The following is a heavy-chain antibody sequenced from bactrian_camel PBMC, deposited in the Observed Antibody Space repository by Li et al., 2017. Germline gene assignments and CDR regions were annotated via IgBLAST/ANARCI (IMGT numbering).Heavy chain of an antibody. V-gene: IGHV3S31*01. Sequence: VQLVESGGGLVQPGGSLRLSCAASGFTFSSYAMSWVRQVPGKGLEWVSAINSGGGSTYYADSVKGRFTISRDNAENTLYLQLNDLTPEDAGTYYCASGDPGHRL. J-gene: IGHJ4*01. CDR2: INSGGGST. CDR1: GFTFSSYA.